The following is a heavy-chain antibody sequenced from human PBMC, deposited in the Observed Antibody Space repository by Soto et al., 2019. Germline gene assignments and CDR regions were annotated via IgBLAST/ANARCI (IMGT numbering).Heavy chain of an antibody. CDR3: TRVLLGGYYGSDFDF. D-gene: IGHD1-26*01. J-gene: IGHJ4*02. CDR2: ISSVSSFI. Sequence: EVLLVGSGGGPVKPGGSLRLSCTASGFRFSSYGMNWVRQAPGKGLEWVSSISSVSSFIYYADSVKGRFTISRDNAKNSLYLQMNSLRADDTAIYYCTRVLLGGYYGSDFDFWGQGTQVTVSS. CDR1: GFRFSSYG. V-gene: IGHV3-21*01.